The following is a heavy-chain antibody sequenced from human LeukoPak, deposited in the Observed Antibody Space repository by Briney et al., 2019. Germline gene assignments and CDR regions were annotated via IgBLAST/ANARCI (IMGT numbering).Heavy chain of an antibody. CDR3: ARGFSDIVVVVAATTPHFDY. CDR2: INHSGST. Sequence: PSETPSLTCAVYGGSFSGYYWSWIRQPPGKGLEWIGEINHSGSTNYNPSLKSRVTISVDTSKNQFSLKLSSVTAADTAVYYCARGFSDIVVVVAATTPHFDYWGQGTLVTVSS. D-gene: IGHD2-15*01. V-gene: IGHV4-34*01. J-gene: IGHJ4*02. CDR1: GGSFSGYY.